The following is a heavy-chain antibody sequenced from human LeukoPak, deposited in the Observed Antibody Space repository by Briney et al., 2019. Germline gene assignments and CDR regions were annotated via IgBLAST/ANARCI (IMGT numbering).Heavy chain of an antibody. J-gene: IGHJ6*03. V-gene: IGHV3-30*02. D-gene: IGHD3-9*01. CDR3: AKDASYDILTGYYGGYYYMDV. Sequence: GGSLRLSCAASGFTFSSYGMHWVRQAPGKGLEWVAFIRYDGSNKYYADSVKGRFTISRDNSKITLYLQMNSLRAENTAVYYCAKDASYDILTGYYGGYYYMDVWGKGTTVTVSS. CDR2: IRYDGSNK. CDR1: GFTFSSYG.